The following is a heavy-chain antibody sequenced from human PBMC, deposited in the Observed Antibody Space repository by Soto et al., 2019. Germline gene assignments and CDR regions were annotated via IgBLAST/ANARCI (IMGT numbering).Heavy chain of an antibody. CDR1: GGSISSGGYY. Sequence: SETLSLTCTVSGGSISSGGYYWSWIRQHPGKGLEWIGYIYYSGSTYYNPSLKSRVTISVDTSKNQFSLKLSSVTAADTAVYYCARDSMDIVAKDSWGQGTLVTVSS. V-gene: IGHV4-31*03. D-gene: IGHD5-12*01. CDR2: IYYSGST. J-gene: IGHJ4*02. CDR3: ARDSMDIVAKDS.